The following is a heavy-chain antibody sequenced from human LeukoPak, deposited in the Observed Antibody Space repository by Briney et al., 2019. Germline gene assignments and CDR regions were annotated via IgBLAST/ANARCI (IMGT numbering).Heavy chain of an antibody. CDR3: ARAGVLPWFGRPGYYFDY. J-gene: IGHJ4*02. Sequence: PSETLSLTCAVYGGSFSGYYWSWIRQPPGKGLEWIGEINHGGNTNYNPSLKSRVTISVDTSKNQFSLKVTSVTAADTAVYYCARAGVLPWFGRPGYYFDYWGQGTLVTVSS. V-gene: IGHV4-34*01. D-gene: IGHD3-10*01. CDR2: INHGGNT. CDR1: GGSFSGYY.